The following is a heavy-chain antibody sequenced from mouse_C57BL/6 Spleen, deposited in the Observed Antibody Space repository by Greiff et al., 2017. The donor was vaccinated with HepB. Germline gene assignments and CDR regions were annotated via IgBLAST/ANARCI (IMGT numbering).Heavy chain of an antibody. CDR3: ASNYRWAMDY. Sequence: VQLQQSGPELVKPGASVKISCKASGYAFSSSWMNWVKQRPGKGLEWIGRIYPGDGDTNYNGKFKGKATLTADKSSSTAYMQRSSLTSEDSAVYFCASNYRWAMDYWGQGTSVTVSS. CDR1: GYAFSSSW. J-gene: IGHJ4*01. CDR2: IYPGDGDT. D-gene: IGHD2-1*01. V-gene: IGHV1-82*01.